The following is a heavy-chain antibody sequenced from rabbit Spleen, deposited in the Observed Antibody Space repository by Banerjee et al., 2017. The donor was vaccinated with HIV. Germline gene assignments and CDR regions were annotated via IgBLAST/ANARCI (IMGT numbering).Heavy chain of an antibody. Sequence: QEHLVESGGGLVQPGGSLKLSCKVSGFDVRQYGVTWVRQAPGKGLEWIGYIDPIFGVSYYASWVNGRFTISSHDAQNTLYLQLNSLTAADTATYFCVRARPYPFVLWGQGTLVTVS. V-gene: IGHV1S8*01. J-gene: IGHJ3*01. D-gene: IGHD1-1*01. CDR1: GFDVRQYG. CDR3: VRARPYPFVL. CDR2: IDPIFGVS.